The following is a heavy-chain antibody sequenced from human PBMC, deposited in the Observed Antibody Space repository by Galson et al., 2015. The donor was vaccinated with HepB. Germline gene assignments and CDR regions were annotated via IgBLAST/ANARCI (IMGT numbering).Heavy chain of an antibody. D-gene: IGHD1-14*01. CDR1: GFNFTDAC. J-gene: IGHJ6*02. V-gene: IGHV3-15*01. CDR2: LKSKSDGGTA. Sequence: SLRLSCADSGFNFTDACMTWVRQAPGEGLEAVRRLKSKSDGGTADLAAPVKPRFSISRDGSTKTLYRQMNCLKTDDPAVFYCTPGILCAFPPPPGSQFLFFGPGFWGQGTTVPV. CDR3: TPGILCAFPPPPGSQFLFFGPGF.